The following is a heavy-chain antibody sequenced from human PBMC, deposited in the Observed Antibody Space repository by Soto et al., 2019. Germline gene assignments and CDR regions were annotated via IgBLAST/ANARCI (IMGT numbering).Heavy chain of an antibody. CDR2: ISQNESDN. CDR1: GFTLRNYA. Sequence: QVQLVESGGGVVQPGRSLRLSCAVSGFTLRNYAMHWVRQAPGKGLEWVALISQNESDNASPDSVKGRFTISRDSYTNTLYLQMNSLRPEDTAVYYCARDVYYDSSGYRLSGIDYWGQGTLVIVSS. V-gene: IGHV3-30-3*01. D-gene: IGHD3-22*01. J-gene: IGHJ4*02. CDR3: ARDVYYDSSGYRLSGIDY.